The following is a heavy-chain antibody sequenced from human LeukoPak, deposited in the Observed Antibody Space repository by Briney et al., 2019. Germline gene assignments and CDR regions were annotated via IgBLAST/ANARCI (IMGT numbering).Heavy chain of an antibody. Sequence: GGSLRLSCAASGFTFSSYSMNWVRQAPGKGLEWVSYISSSSSTMYYADSVKGRFSISRDNAKKSLYLQMNSLRAEDTAVYYCASWVSYYGSSSIRTHAFDIWGQGTMVTVSS. CDR3: ASWVSYYGSSSIRTHAFDI. CDR1: GFTFSSYS. D-gene: IGHD3-10*01. V-gene: IGHV3-48*01. J-gene: IGHJ3*02. CDR2: ISSSSSTM.